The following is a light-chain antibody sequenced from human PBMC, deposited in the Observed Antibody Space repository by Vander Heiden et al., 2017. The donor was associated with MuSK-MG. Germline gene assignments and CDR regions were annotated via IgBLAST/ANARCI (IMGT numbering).Light chain of an antibody. CDR2: DAS. Sequence: EIVLTQSPATLSLSPGERATLSCRASQSVSSYLAWYQQKPGQAPRLLIYDASNSATGIPARCSGSGSGTDFTLTISSLEPEDFAVYYCQQRSNWPQNTFGGGTKVEIK. CDR3: QQRSNWPQNT. CDR1: QSVSSY. V-gene: IGKV3-11*01. J-gene: IGKJ4*01.